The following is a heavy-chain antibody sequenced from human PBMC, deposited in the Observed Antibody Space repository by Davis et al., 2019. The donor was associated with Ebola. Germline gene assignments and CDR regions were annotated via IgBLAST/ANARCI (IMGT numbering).Heavy chain of an antibody. CDR1: GGTFSSYA. CDR2: INPSGGST. CDR3: ARDGTGYTLAMDV. J-gene: IGHJ6*04. D-gene: IGHD6-13*01. Sequence: ASVKVSCKASGGTFSSYAISWVRQAPGQGLEWMGIINPSGGSTSYAQKFQGRVTMTRDTSTSTVYMELSSLRSEDTAVYYCARDGTGYTLAMDVWGKGTTVTVSS. V-gene: IGHV1-46*01.